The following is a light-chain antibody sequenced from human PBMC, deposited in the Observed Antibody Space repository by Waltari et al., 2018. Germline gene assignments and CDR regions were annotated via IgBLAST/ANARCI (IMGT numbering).Light chain of an antibody. CDR1: QSISSW. J-gene: IGKJ3*01. CDR3: QQYNSYLFT. V-gene: IGKV1-5*01. Sequence: DIQITQSPSTLSASVGDRVTITCRASQSISSWLAWYQQKPGKPPKLLINDACSLESGVPSRFSGSGTGTEVTLTISSLWPDDFATYYCQQYNSYLFTFGPGTKVDIK. CDR2: DAC.